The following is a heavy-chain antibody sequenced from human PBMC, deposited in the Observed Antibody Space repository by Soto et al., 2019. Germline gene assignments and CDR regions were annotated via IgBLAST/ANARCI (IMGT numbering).Heavy chain of an antibody. D-gene: IGHD2-15*01. CDR2: ISYDGTNK. CDR3: AGDPKTPGGQPWAFTYSAP. Sequence: QVQLVESGGGVVQPGRSLRLSCAASGFSFSISPMHWVRQAPGKGPEWVALISYDGTNKFYADSVKGRFTISRDNSKSTFYLQVDSLGPEDAAVYYCAGDPKTPGGQPWAFTYSAPWAQGTLVTVSS. CDR1: GFSFSISP. V-gene: IGHV3-30-3*01. J-gene: IGHJ5*02.